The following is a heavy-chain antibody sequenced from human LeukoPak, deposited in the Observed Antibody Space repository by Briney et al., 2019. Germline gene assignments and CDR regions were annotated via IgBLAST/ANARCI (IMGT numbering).Heavy chain of an antibody. Sequence: KPSETLSLTCTVSGGSISSGGYYWSWIRQPPGKGLEWIGYIYHSGSTYYNPSLKSRVTISVDRSKNQFSLKLSSVTAADTAVYYCARVSIWEITGTTRANWFDPWGQGTLVTVSS. V-gene: IGHV4-30-2*01. CDR3: ARVSIWEITGTTRANWFDP. J-gene: IGHJ5*02. CDR2: IYHSGST. CDR1: GGSISSGGYY. D-gene: IGHD1-14*01.